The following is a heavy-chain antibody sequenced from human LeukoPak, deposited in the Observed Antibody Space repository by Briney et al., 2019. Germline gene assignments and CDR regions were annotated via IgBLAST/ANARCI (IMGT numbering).Heavy chain of an antibody. CDR1: GYTFTSYG. Sequence: ASVKVSCKASGYTFTSYGISWVRQAPGQGLEGMGWISAYNGNTNYAQKLQGRVTMTTDTSTSTAYMELRSLRSDDTAVYYCARDISIDYGDSYFDYWGQGTLVTVSS. J-gene: IGHJ4*02. D-gene: IGHD4-17*01. V-gene: IGHV1-18*04. CDR3: ARDISIDYGDSYFDY. CDR2: ISAYNGNT.